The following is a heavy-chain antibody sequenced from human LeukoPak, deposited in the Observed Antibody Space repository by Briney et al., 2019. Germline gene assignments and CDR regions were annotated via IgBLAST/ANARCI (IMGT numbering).Heavy chain of an antibody. J-gene: IGHJ4*02. V-gene: IGHV4-30-2*01. CDR1: GGSISSGGYS. CDR2: IYHSGST. D-gene: IGHD2-2*02. Sequence: SQTLPLTCAVSGGSISSGGYSWSWIRQPPGKGLEWIGNIYHSGSTYYNPSLKSRVTISVDRSKNQFSLKLSSVTAADTAVYYCASSGGYCSSTSCYTIIPFDYWGQGTLVTVSS. CDR3: ASSGGYCSSTSCYTIIPFDY.